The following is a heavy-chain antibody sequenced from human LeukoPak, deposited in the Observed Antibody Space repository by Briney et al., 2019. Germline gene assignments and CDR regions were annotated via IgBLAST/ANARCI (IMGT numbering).Heavy chain of an antibody. Sequence: PGGSLRLSCAASGFTFSSYAMSWVRQAPGKGLEWVSSISGSGDSTYYADSVKGRSTISRDNSKNTLYLQMNSLRVDDTAVYYCLVVVEGGWGQGTPVTVSS. V-gene: IGHV3-23*01. J-gene: IGHJ4*02. CDR2: ISGSGDST. CDR1: GFTFSSYA. CDR3: LVVVEGG. D-gene: IGHD2-15*01.